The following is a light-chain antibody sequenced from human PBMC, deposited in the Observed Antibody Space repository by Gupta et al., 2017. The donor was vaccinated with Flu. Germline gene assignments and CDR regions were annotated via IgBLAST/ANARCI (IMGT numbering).Light chain of an antibody. Sequence: DFQLTQSPPFLSASVGDGVTITCRASQDIGNSLAWYQQKPGKAPNLLIFAASTLQSGVPSRFSGSGSGTDFTLTITSLQPEDFATYYCQRVNTYPPLSFGPGTKVDIK. J-gene: IGKJ3*01. V-gene: IGKV1-9*01. CDR2: AAS. CDR3: QRVNTYPPLS. CDR1: QDIGNS.